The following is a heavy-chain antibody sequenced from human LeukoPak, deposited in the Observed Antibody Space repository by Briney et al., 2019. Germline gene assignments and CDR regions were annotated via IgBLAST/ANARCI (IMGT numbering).Heavy chain of an antibody. Sequence: GGSLRLSCAASGFTFSIYAMHWVRQAPGKGLEHVSTITTNGGNAYYADSVKGRFTISRDNSKDTLFLQLGRLRAEDIGVYYCAKPLTSYSSGFSDAFDVWGHGKMVTVSS. CDR3: AKPLTSYSSGFSDAFDV. V-gene: IGHV3-64*02. CDR1: GFTFSIYA. CDR2: ITTNGGNA. J-gene: IGHJ3*01. D-gene: IGHD5-18*01.